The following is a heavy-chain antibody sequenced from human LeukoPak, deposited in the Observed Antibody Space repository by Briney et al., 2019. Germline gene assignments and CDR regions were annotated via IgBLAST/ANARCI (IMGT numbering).Heavy chain of an antibody. CDR2: ISSSSSNI. D-gene: IGHD5/OR15-5a*01. CDR1: GFTFSSYS. CDR3: ARGRSTVFFDY. V-gene: IGHV3-48*01. Sequence: PGGSLRLSCAASGFTFSSYSMNWVRQAPGKGLEWVSYISSSSSNIYYADSVKGRFTISRDNAKNSLYLQMNSLRAEDTAVYYCARGRSTVFFDYWGQGTLVTVSS. J-gene: IGHJ4*02.